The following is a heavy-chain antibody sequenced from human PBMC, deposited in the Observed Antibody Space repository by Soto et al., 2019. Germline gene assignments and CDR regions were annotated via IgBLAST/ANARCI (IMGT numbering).Heavy chain of an antibody. D-gene: IGHD3-10*01. CDR3: AREMEITMVRGVAKFFDY. CDR2: IYYSGST. CDR1: GGSVSSGSYY. Sequence: SETLSLTCTVSGGSVSSGSYYWSWIRQPPGEGLEWIGYIYYSGSTNYNPSLKSRVTISVDTSKNQFSLKLSSVTAADTAVYYCAREMEITMVRGVAKFFDYWGQGTLVTVSS. J-gene: IGHJ4*02. V-gene: IGHV4-61*01.